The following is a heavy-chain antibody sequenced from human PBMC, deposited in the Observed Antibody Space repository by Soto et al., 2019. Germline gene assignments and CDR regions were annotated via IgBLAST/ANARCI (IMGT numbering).Heavy chain of an antibody. Sequence: QLQLQQSGSGLVKPSQTLSLTCAVSGGSISSGGYSWSWIRQPPGKGLEWIGYIYHSGSTYYNPPLKNRVTISVDRSKNQFSLKLSSVTAADTAVYYCAAGGGLPRYYWGQGTLVTVSS. V-gene: IGHV4-30-2*01. CDR3: AAGGGLPRYY. D-gene: IGHD5-12*01. J-gene: IGHJ4*02. CDR1: GGSISSGGYS. CDR2: IYHSGST.